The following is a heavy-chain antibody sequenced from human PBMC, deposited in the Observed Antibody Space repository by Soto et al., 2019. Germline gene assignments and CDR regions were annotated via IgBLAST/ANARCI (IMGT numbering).Heavy chain of an antibody. Sequence: QITLKESGPTLVKPTQTLTLTCTFSGFSLTTSGVGVGWIRQPPGKALEWLALICWDDDERYSPSLKSRLTITKDTSKNQVVLTMTNMYPVDTATYYCAHVDYSSQNYWGQGSLVSVSS. CDR3: AHVDYSSQNY. J-gene: IGHJ4*02. CDR2: ICWDDDE. D-gene: IGHD6-13*01. V-gene: IGHV2-5*02. CDR1: GFSLTTSGVG.